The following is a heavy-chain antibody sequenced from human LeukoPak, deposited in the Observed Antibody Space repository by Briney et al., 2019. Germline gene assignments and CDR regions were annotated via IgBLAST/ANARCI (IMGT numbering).Heavy chain of an antibody. D-gene: IGHD1-26*01. CDR3: AREGGSYTHFDY. Sequence: PGGSLRLSCAASGFTFSDYYMSWIRQAPGKGLEWVSRINSDGSSTSYADSVKGRFSISRDNAKNTLYLQMNSLRAEDTAVYYCAREGGSYTHFDYWGQGTLVTVSS. CDR2: INSDGSST. CDR1: GFTFSDYY. J-gene: IGHJ4*02. V-gene: IGHV3-74*01.